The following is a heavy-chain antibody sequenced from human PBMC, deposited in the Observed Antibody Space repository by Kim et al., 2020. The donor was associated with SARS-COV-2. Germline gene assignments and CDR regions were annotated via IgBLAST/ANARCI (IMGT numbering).Heavy chain of an antibody. Sequence: GGSLRLSCAASGFMFSSHAMTWVRQAPGKGLERVSIISGSGDTTCYADFVKGRFTISRDNSKNTLNLQMKSLRDEDTALYFCAKDQSGDYYYYSGMDVWGQGTTVTVSS. V-gene: IGHV3-23*01. J-gene: IGHJ6*02. CDR1: GFMFSSHA. CDR3: AKDQSGDYYYYSGMDV. D-gene: IGHD1-26*01. CDR2: ISGSGDTT.